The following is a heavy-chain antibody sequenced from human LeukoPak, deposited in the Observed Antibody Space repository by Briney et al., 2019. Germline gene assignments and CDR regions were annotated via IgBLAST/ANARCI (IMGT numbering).Heavy chain of an antibody. CDR1: GGSFSDYY. CDR3: TRGPMRSWFDP. Sequence: PSETLSLTCAVYGGSFSDYYWSWVRQPPGKGLEWIGELNHSGSTNYNPSLKSRVTISVDTSKNQFSLNLSSVTAADTAVYYCTRGPMRSWFDPWGQGTLVTVSS. CDR2: LNHSGST. V-gene: IGHV4-34*01. J-gene: IGHJ5*02.